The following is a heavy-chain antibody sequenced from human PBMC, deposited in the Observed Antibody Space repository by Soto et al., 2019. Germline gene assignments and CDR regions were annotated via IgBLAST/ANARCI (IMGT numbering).Heavy chain of an antibody. CDR1: GFTFSSYW. CDR3: ARDLPVTRSYNWFDP. V-gene: IGHV3-7*03. D-gene: IGHD3-10*01. J-gene: IGHJ5*02. Sequence: EVQLVESGGGLVQPGGSLRLSCAASGFTFSSYWMSWVRQAPGKGLEWVANIKQDGSEKYYVDSVKGRFTISRDNAKNSLYLQMNSLRAEDTAVYYCARDLPVTRSYNWFDPWGQGTLVTVSS. CDR2: IKQDGSEK.